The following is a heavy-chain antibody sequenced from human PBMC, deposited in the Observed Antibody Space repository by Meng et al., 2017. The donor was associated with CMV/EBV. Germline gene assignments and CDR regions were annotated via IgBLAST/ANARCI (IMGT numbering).Heavy chain of an antibody. CDR2: IRSKAYGGTT. J-gene: IGHJ4*02. Sequence: GESLKISCTASGFTFGDYAMSWVRQAPGKGLEWVGFIRSKAYGGTTEYAASVKGRFTISRDDSKSIAYLQMNSLKTEDTAVYYCTRDYAKYYDILTGYYRFGFFDYWGQGPLVPLSS. CDR3: TRDYAKYYDILTGYYRFGFFDY. D-gene: IGHD3-9*01. V-gene: IGHV3-49*04. CDR1: GFTFGDYA.